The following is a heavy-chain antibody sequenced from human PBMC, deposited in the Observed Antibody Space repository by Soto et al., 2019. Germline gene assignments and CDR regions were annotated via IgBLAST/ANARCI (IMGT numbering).Heavy chain of an antibody. V-gene: IGHV1-46*03. J-gene: IGHJ3*02. CDR3: ARLSLYGDYETEAFDI. CDR2: INPSGGST. CDR1: GYTFTSYY. Sequence: QVQLVQSGAEVKKPGASVKVSCKASGYTFTSYYMHWVRQAPGQGLEWMGIINPSGGSTSYAQKFQGRVTMTRDTSTSTVYMELSSLRSEDTAVYYCARLSLYGDYETEAFDILGQGTMVTVSS. D-gene: IGHD4-17*01.